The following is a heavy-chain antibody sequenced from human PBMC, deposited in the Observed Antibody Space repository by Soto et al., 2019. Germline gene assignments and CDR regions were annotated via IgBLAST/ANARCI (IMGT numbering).Heavy chain of an antibody. J-gene: IGHJ6*02. V-gene: IGHV4-39*01. D-gene: IGHD3-22*01. CDR1: GGSISSSSYY. Sequence: PSQTKSLTCTVAGGSISSSSYYWGWNSQPPGKGLEWIGNVYYGGSTYYNPSLKSRVTISVETSKSQFSLKLSSVTAADTAVYYCAGGDYYHSSGYYFYYYTMDVWGQGTTVTVSS. CDR2: VYYGGST. CDR3: AGGDYYHSSGYYFYYYTMDV.